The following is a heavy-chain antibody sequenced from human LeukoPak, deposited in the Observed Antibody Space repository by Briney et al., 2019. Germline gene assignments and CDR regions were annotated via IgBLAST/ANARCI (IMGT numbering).Heavy chain of an antibody. J-gene: IGHJ4*02. Sequence: SETLSLTCTVSGGSISSYYWSWIRQPPGKGLEWIGYIYYSGSTNYNPPLKSRVTISVDTSKNQFSLKLSSVTAADTAVYYCARERYSSGWMWGFDYWGQGTLVTVSS. CDR3: ARERYSSGWMWGFDY. CDR1: GGSISSYY. V-gene: IGHV4-59*01. CDR2: IYYSGST. D-gene: IGHD6-19*01.